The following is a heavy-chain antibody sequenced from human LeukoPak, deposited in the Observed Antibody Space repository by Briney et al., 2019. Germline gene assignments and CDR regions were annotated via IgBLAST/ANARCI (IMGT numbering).Heavy chain of an antibody. D-gene: IGHD3-10*01. V-gene: IGHV4-34*01. CDR2: INHSGST. J-gene: IGHJ6*04. CDR3: ARFGAGGSGSYFSYYYGMDV. CDR1: GGSFSGYY. Sequence: SETLFLTCAVYGGSFSGYYWSWLRQPPGKGLEWIGEINHSGSTNYNPSLKSRVTISVDTSKNQFSLKLSSVTAADTAVYYCARFGAGGSGSYFSYYYGMDVWGKGTTVTVSS.